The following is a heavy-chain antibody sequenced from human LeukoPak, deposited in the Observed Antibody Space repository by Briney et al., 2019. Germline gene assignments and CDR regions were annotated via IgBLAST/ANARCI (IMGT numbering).Heavy chain of an antibody. D-gene: IGHD2-15*01. CDR1: GGSFSGYY. J-gene: IGHJ5*02. V-gene: IGHV4-34*01. CDR2: TNHSGST. Sequence: SETLSLTCAVYGGSFSGYYWSWIRQPPGKGLEWIGETNHSGSTNYNPSLKSRVTISVDTSKNQFSLKLSSVTAADTAVYYCARGDCSGGSCYSRWFDPWGQGTLVTVSS. CDR3: ARGDCSGGSCYSRWFDP.